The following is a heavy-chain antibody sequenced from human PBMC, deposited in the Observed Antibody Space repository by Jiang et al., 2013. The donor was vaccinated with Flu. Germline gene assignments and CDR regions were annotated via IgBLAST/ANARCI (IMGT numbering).Heavy chain of an antibody. D-gene: IGHD2-15*01. CDR2: INTDSRNP. CDR3: ARGRSCSSGNCYSDY. CDR1: GYSLTSFA. J-gene: IGHJ4*02. V-gene: IGHV7-4-1*02. Sequence: QSGSELKKPGASVKVSCKASGYSLTSFAINWVRQAPGQGREWMGWINTDSRNPTYAQGFTGRFVFSLDTSVSTAYLQISSLKAEDTAVYYCARGRSCSSGNCYSDYWGQGTLVTVSS.